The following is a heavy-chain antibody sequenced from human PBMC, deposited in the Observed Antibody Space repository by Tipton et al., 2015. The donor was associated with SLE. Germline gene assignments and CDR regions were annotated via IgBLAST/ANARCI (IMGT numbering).Heavy chain of an antibody. D-gene: IGHD2-21*02. CDR1: GGSISSSSYY. CDR2: IYYSATT. J-gene: IGHJ3*02. CDR3: ALRSAVTDPGAFDI. Sequence: TLSLTCTVSGGSISSSSYYWGWIRQPPGKGLEWIGSIYYSATTYYNPSLKSRVTISVDTSKNQFSLKLSSVTAADTAVYYCALRSAVTDPGAFDIWGQGTMVTVSS. V-gene: IGHV4-39*07.